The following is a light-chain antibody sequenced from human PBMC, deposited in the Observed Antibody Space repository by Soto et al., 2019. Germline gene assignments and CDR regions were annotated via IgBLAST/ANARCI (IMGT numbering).Light chain of an antibody. J-gene: IGKJ1*01. V-gene: IGKV1-39*01. CDR2: TTS. CDR1: QSIRSD. Sequence: DIQMTQSPSSLSASVGDRVTITCRASQSIRSDLNWYQQRPGKVPKLLIYTTSNLESGVPSRFRGSGSGTEFTLTISNLQPADFATYFCQQGFSRPRTFGLGTTVEGK. CDR3: QQGFSRPRT.